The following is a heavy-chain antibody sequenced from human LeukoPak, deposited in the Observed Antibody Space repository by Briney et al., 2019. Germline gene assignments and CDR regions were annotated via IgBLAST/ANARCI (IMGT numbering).Heavy chain of an antibody. Sequence: ASVKVSCKASGYTFTGYYMHWVRQAPGQGLEWMGSINPNSGGTNYAQKFQGRVTMTTDTSANTAYMELGSLRSDDTAVYYCARGLLTARARDAFDIRGQGTMVTVSS. CDR3: ARGLLTARARDAFDI. D-gene: IGHD7-27*01. V-gene: IGHV1-2*02. CDR2: INPNSGGT. J-gene: IGHJ3*02. CDR1: GYTFTGYY.